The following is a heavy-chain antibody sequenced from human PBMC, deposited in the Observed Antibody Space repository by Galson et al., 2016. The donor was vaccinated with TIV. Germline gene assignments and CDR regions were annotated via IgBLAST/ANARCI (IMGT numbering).Heavy chain of an antibody. J-gene: IGHJ3*02. CDR3: AKPEGDGDYSLGAAFDK. D-gene: IGHD4-17*01. CDR1: GFSARNYV. CDR2: INLSGTTT. Sequence: SLRLSCAASGFSARNYVMSWVRQTPGKGLEWVSGINLSGTTTYYADSVRGRFTISRDNSKYTLYLEMKSLRAEDTAVYYCAKPEGDGDYSLGAAFDKWGQGTLVSVSS. V-gene: IGHV3-23*01.